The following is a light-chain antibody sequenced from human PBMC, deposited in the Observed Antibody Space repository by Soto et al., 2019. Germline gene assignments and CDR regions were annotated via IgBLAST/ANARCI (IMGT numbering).Light chain of an antibody. Sequence: DIQMTQSPSSLSASVVDRVSITCQASQDISNYLNWYQQKPGKAPKLLIYDASNLETGVPSRFSGSASGTDFTFTISTLQPEDFATYYCQQYDNLPRTFGQGTKVDIK. CDR3: QQYDNLPRT. CDR2: DAS. CDR1: QDISNY. J-gene: IGKJ1*01. V-gene: IGKV1-33*01.